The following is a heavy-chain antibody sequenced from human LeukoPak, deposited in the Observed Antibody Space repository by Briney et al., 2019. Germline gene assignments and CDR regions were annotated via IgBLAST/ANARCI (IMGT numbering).Heavy chain of an antibody. CDR1: GYTFTGYY. CDR2: INPSGGST. D-gene: IGHD6-25*01. V-gene: IGHV1-46*01. CDR3: ARDGSGDFDY. Sequence: ASVKVSCKASGYTFTGYYMHWVRQAPGQGLEWMGWINPSGGSTSYAQKFQGRVTMTRDTSTSTVYMELSSLRSEDTAVYYCARDGSGDFDYWGQGTLVTVSS. J-gene: IGHJ4*02.